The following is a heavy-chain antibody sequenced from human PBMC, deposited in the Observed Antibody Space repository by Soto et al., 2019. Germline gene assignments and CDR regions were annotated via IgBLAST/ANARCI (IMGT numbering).Heavy chain of an antibody. D-gene: IGHD4-17*01. CDR2: ISGNGEVI. Sequence: GGSLRLSCAASGFTFSDYYIHWILRAPGKGLEWISYISGNGEVIQYAASARGRFTISRDNAENSVYLEMESPRDEDTALYYCARDVDADFRTDFDYWGRGTLVTVSS. CDR1: GFTFSDYY. CDR3: ARDVDADFRTDFDY. V-gene: IGHV3-11*01. J-gene: IGHJ4*02.